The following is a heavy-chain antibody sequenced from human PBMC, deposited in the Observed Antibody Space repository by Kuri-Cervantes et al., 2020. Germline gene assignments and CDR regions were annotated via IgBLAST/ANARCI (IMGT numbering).Heavy chain of an antibody. CDR3: ARLPYYGYYYYMDV. CDR2: IYYSGST. V-gene: IGHV4-31*11. D-gene: IGHD3-10*01. CDR1: GGSFGGYY. Sequence: SETLSLTCAVYGGSFGGYYWSWIRQHPGKGLEWIGYIYYSGSTYYNPSLKSRVTISVDTSKNQFSLKLSSVTAADTAVYYCARLPYYGYYYYMDVWGKGTTVTVSS. J-gene: IGHJ6*03.